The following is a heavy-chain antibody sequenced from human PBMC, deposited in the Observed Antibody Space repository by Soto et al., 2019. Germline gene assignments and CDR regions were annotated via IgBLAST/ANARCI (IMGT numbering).Heavy chain of an antibody. V-gene: IGHV1-69*01. D-gene: IGHD1-1*01. J-gene: IGHJ6*02. CDR1: GGTFSSYA. Sequence: QVQLVQSGAEVKKPGSSVKVSCKASGGTFSSYAISWVRQAPGQGLEWMGGIIPIFGTASYAQKFQGRVTITADESTSTAYMELSSLRSEDTAVYYCASNTPGPTTGTTVGDYYYYGMDVWGQGTTVTVSS. CDR3: ASNTPGPTTGTTVGDYYYYGMDV. CDR2: IIPIFGTA.